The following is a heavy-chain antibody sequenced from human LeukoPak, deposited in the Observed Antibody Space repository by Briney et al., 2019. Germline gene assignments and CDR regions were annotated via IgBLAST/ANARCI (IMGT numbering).Heavy chain of an antibody. D-gene: IGHD6-19*01. Sequence: SETLSLTCTVSGGSISSYYWSWIRQPPGKGLEWIGYIYYSGSTNYNPPLKSRVTISVDTSKNQFSLKLSSVTAADTAVYYCARHLGIAVAGTAFDIWGQGTMVTVSS. J-gene: IGHJ3*02. V-gene: IGHV4-59*08. CDR2: IYYSGST. CDR3: ARHLGIAVAGTAFDI. CDR1: GGSISSYY.